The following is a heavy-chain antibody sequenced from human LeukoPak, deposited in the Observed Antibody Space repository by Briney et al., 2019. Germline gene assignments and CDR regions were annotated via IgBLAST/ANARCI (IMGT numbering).Heavy chain of an antibody. CDR3: ARDTARGPLIFMDV. J-gene: IGHJ6*03. CDR2: ISSTCTYI. V-gene: IGHV3-21*01. Sequence: GGSLRLSCAASGFTFSSYTMNWVRQAPGKGLEWVSSISSTCTYIYYADSLKGRFTISRDNAKNSLYLQMNSLRAEDTTVYYCARDTARGPLIFMDVWGKGTTVTVSS. D-gene: IGHD5-18*01. CDR1: GFTFSSYT.